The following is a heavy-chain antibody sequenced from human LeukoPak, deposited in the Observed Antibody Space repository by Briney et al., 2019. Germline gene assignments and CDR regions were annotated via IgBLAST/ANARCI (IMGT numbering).Heavy chain of an antibody. Sequence: SQTLSLTCAISGDSVSSDSAAWNWIRQSPSRGLEWLGRTYYRSNWFNDFALSVKSRITINPDTSKNQFSLQLNSVTPEDTAVYYCARDLPPGAAGVTGPFDYWGQGTLVTVSA. CDR1: GDSVSSDSAA. V-gene: IGHV6-1*01. CDR3: ARDLPPGAAGVTGPFDY. CDR2: TYYRSNWFN. J-gene: IGHJ4*02. D-gene: IGHD6-13*01.